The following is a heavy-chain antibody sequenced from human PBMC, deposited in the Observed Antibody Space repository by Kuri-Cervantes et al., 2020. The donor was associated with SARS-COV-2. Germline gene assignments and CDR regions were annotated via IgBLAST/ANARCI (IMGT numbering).Heavy chain of an antibody. V-gene: IGHV3-7*01. CDR3: ARGSCSSTSCYYTNWFDP. J-gene: IGHJ5*02. D-gene: IGHD2-2*01. CDR2: IKQDGSEK. CDR1: GFTFSSYW. Sequence: GESLKISCAASGFTFSSYWMSWVRQAPGKGLEWVANIKQDGSEKYYVDAVKGRFTISIDNAKNSLYLQMNSLRAEDTAVYYCARGSCSSTSCYYTNWFDPWGQGTLVTVSS.